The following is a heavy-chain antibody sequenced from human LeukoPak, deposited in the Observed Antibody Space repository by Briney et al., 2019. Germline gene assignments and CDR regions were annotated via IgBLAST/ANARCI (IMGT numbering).Heavy chain of an antibody. D-gene: IGHD3-10*01. Sequence: ASVKVSCKASDYTFTTYGISWVRQAPGQGLEWMGWISTYNGNTNYAQKLQGRVTMTTDTSTSTAYMELRSLRSDDTAVYYCARVFWFGDHDAFDIWGQGTMVTVSS. CDR2: ISTYNGNT. CDR1: DYTFTTYG. CDR3: ARVFWFGDHDAFDI. J-gene: IGHJ3*02. V-gene: IGHV1-18*01.